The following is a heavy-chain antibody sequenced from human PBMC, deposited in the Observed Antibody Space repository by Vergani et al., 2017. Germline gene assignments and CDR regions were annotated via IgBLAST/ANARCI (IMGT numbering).Heavy chain of an antibody. CDR2: IYPGDSDT. V-gene: IGHV5-51*01. CDR1: GYSFTSYW. CDR3: AGRSRGYSSRWYRNGMDV. D-gene: IGHD6-13*01. Sequence: EVQLVQSGAEVKKPGESLKISCKGSGYSFTSYWIGWVRQMPGKGLEWMGIIYPGDSDTRYSPSFQGQVTISADKSISTVYLPWSSLKASDTAMYYCAGRSRGYSSRWYRNGMDVWGQGTTVTVSS. J-gene: IGHJ6*02.